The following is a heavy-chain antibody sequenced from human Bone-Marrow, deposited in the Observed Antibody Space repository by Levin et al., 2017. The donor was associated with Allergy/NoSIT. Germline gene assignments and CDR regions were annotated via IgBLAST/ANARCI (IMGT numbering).Heavy chain of an antibody. J-gene: IGHJ4*02. D-gene: IGHD1-20*01. Sequence: GESLKISCQASGYSFSNYWIGWVRQMPGKGLEWMGIIYPGDSDTRYSPSFQGQVTISADKSISAAYLQWSSLKASDTAIYYCARPLQTSNWNSFDSWGQGTLVTVST. CDR1: GYSFSNYW. V-gene: IGHV5-51*01. CDR3: ARPLQTSNWNSFDS. CDR2: IYPGDSDT.